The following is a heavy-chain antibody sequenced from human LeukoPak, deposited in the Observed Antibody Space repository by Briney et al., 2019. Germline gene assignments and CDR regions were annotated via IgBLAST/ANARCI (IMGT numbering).Heavy chain of an antibody. CDR2: IYHSGST. J-gene: IGHJ4*02. CDR3: ARACSSTSCPDDNFDY. Sequence: SETLSLTCTVSGYSISSGYYWGWIRQPPGKGLEWIGSIYHSGSTYYNPSLKSRVTISVDTSKNQFSLELSSVTAADTAVYYCARACSSTSCPDDNFDYWGQGTLVTVSS. V-gene: IGHV4-38-2*02. CDR1: GYSISSGYY. D-gene: IGHD2-2*01.